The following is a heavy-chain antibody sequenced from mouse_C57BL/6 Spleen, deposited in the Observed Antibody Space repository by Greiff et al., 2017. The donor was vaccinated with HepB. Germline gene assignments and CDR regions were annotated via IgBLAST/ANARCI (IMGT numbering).Heavy chain of an antibody. Sequence: QVQLQQPGAELVRPGSSVKLSCKASGYTFTSYWMDWVKQRPGQGLEWIGNIYPSDSETHYNQKFKDKATVTVDKSSSTAYMQLSSLTSEDSAVYYCARGGYHWDFDVWGTGTTVTVSS. J-gene: IGHJ1*03. CDR1: GYTFTSYW. V-gene: IGHV1-61*01. CDR2: IYPSDSET. D-gene: IGHD2-2*01. CDR3: ARGGYHWDFDV.